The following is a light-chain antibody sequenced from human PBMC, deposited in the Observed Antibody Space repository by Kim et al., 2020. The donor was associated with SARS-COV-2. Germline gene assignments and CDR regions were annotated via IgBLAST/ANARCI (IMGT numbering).Light chain of an antibody. CDR1: SSNIGAGYD. V-gene: IGLV1-40*01. CDR2: GNS. J-gene: IGLJ3*02. CDR3: QSYDSSLSASGV. Sequence: QSVLTQPPSVSGAPGQRVTISCTGSSSNIGAGYDVHWYQQLPGTAPKLLIYGNSNRPSGVPDRFSGSKSGTSASLAITGLQAEDEADYYCQSYDSSLSASGVCGGGTQLTVL.